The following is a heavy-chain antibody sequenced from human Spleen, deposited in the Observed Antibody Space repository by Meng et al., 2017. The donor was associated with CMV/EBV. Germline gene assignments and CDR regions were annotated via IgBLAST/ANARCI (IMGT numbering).Heavy chain of an antibody. V-gene: IGHV3-30*02. J-gene: IGHJ4*02. CDR3: AKSYYDTSGYPDY. Sequence: GESLKISCAASTFTFSSYSIHWVRQAPGKGLEWVAFIRFDGSKKYYADSVKGRFTLSRDNSKNTLYLQMKSLRAEDTAIYYCAKSYYDTSGYPDYWGQGTLVTVSS. CDR1: TFTFSSYS. D-gene: IGHD3-22*01. CDR2: IRFDGSKK.